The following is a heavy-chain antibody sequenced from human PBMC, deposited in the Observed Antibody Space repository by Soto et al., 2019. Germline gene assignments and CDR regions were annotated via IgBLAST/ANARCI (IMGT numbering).Heavy chain of an antibody. Sequence: EVQLVESGGGLIQPGGSLRLSCAASGFAVSSKYMTWVRQAPGKGLEWVSVIYGGGTTYYADSVKGRFTISRDTSKNTLYLQTNTLSAEDTAVDYCVRPTGWPGFDFWGQGTLVTVSS. J-gene: IGHJ4*02. CDR2: IYGGGTT. CDR1: GFAVSSKY. V-gene: IGHV3-53*01. D-gene: IGHD6-19*01. CDR3: VRPTGWPGFDF.